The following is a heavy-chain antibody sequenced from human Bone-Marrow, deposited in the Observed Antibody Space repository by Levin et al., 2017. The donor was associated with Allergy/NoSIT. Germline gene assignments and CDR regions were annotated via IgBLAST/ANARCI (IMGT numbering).Heavy chain of an antibody. D-gene: IGHD1-7*01. Sequence: ASVKVSCKASGYTFTSYDIDWVRQAPGQGLEWMGWMNPNSGNTGYAQRFQGRVTMTRNSFISTAYMELNSLTSDDTAVYYCARGTGTAGLNWFDPWGQGTLVIVSS. CDR3: ARGTGTAGLNWFDP. J-gene: IGHJ5*02. V-gene: IGHV1-8*01. CDR1: GYTFTSYD. CDR2: MNPNSGNT.